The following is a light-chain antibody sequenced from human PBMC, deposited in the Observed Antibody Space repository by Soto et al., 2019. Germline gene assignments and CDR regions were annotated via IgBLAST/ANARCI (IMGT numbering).Light chain of an antibody. CDR2: DVS. Sequence: QSALTQPRSVSGSPGQSVTISCTGTSSDVGGFNYVSWYQQHPGKDPKLMIYDVSERPSGVPDRFSGSKSGNTASLTISGLQAEDEADYYCSSYRSSSTLSVFGTGTKLTVL. CDR3: SSYRSSSTLSV. CDR1: SSDVGGFNY. J-gene: IGLJ1*01. V-gene: IGLV2-11*01.